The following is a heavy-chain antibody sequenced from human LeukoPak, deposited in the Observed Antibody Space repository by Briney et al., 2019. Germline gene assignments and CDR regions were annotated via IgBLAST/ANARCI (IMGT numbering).Heavy chain of an antibody. CDR1: GFTFSNYG. Sequence: GGSLRLSCAGSGFTFSNYGLHWLRQAPDKGLEWVGVIAMDGSNKYYADSVKGRFTISRDNYKNTLYLQMNSLRAEDTAVYYCAKKVFSGWYGAFDIWGQGTMVTVSS. CDR2: IAMDGSNK. V-gene: IGHV3-30*18. CDR3: AKKVFSGWYGAFDI. D-gene: IGHD6-19*01. J-gene: IGHJ3*02.